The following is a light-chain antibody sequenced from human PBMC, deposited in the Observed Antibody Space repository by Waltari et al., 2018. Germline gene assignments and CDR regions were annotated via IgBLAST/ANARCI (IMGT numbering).Light chain of an antibody. V-gene: IGLV2-8*01. CDR1: SSDIGTYNY. CDR2: EVN. J-gene: IGLJ3*02. Sequence: QSALTQPPSASGSPGQSVAISCTGTSSDIGTYNYVSWYQQHPGKGPKLMIYEVNPRPSGVPDLFSASKAGNTASLTVSGLQAEDEADYYCSSYAGVKHWLFGGGTKLTVL. CDR3: SSYAGVKHWL.